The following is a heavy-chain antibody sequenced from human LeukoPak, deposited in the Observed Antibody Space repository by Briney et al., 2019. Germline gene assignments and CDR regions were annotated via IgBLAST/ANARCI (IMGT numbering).Heavy chain of an antibody. D-gene: IGHD3-3*01. V-gene: IGHV4-34*01. CDR3: ARGVSSYYDFWSGYQVYSWFDP. CDR2: INHSGST. J-gene: IGHJ5*02. CDR1: GGSFSGYY. Sequence: SETLSLTCAVYGGSFSGYYWSWIRQPPGKGLEWIGEINHSGSTNYNPSLKSRVTISVDTSKNQFSLKLSSVTAADTAVYYCARGVSSYYDFWSGYQVYSWFDPWGQGTLVTVSS.